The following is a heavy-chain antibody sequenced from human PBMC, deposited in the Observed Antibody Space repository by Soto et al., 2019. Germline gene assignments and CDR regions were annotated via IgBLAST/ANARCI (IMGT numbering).Heavy chain of an antibody. J-gene: IGHJ4*02. CDR2: IYYSGST. CDR1: GGSFSNYY. CDR3: ARQIYDFVWGTYRPFYFDY. Sequence: SATLSLTCAVYGGSFSNYYWGWIRQPPGKGLEWIGSIYYSGSTYYNPSLKSRVTISVDTSKNQFSLNLRSVTAADTAVYYCARQIYDFVWGTYRPFYFDYWGQGTLVTVSS. V-gene: IGHV4-39*01. D-gene: IGHD3-16*02.